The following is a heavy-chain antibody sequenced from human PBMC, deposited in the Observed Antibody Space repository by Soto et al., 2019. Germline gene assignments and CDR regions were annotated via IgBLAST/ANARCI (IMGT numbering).Heavy chain of an antibody. CDR2: IYYSGST. Sequence: SETLSLTCTVSGGSISSGDYYWSWIRQPPGKGLEWIGYIYYSGSTYYNPSLKSRVTISLDKSKNQFSLKLSSATAADTAVYYCAREHGILTGYYYFDYWGQGTLVTVSS. CDR3: AREHGILTGYYYFDY. CDR1: GGSISSGDYY. D-gene: IGHD3-9*01. V-gene: IGHV4-30-4*01. J-gene: IGHJ4*02.